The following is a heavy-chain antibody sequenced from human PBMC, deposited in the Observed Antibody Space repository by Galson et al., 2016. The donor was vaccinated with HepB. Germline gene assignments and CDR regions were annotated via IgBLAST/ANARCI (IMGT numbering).Heavy chain of an antibody. Sequence: CAISGDSVSSNSATWNWIRQSPSRGLEWLGRTYYRSKWYNDYALSVKSRITINPDTSKNQFSLQLNSVTPEGTAVYYCARVRSGYSGYANPYYYGMDVWGQGPRSPSP. V-gene: IGHV6-1*01. CDR2: TYYRSKWYN. J-gene: IGHJ6*02. CDR3: ARVRSGYSGYANPYYYGMDV. CDR1: GDSVSSNSAT. D-gene: IGHD5-12*01.